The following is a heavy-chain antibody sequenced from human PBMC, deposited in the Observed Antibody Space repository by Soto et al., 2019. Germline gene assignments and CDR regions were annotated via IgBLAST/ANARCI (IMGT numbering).Heavy chain of an antibody. V-gene: IGHV1-69*02. Sequence: QVQLVQSGAEVKKPGSSVKVSCKASGGTFSSYTISWVRQAPGQGLEWMGRIIPIHGIANYAQKFQGRVTITADKSTSTAYMELSSLRSEDTAVYYCARYPSSGWQEFDYWGQGTLLTVSS. CDR3: ARYPSSGWQEFDY. J-gene: IGHJ4*02. CDR2: IIPIHGIA. CDR1: GGTFSSYT. D-gene: IGHD6-19*01.